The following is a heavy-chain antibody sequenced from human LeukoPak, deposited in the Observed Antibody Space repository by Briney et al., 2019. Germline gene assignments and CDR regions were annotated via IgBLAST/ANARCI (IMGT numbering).Heavy chain of an antibody. D-gene: IGHD6-13*01. J-gene: IGHJ4*02. CDR3: AREPTYSSSWHTTCDY. Sequence: PGGSLRLSCAASGFTFSSYSMNWVRQAPGKGLEWVSSISSSSSYIYYADSVKGRFTISRDNAKNSLYLQMNSLRAEGTAVYYCAREPTYSSSWHTTCDYWGQGTLVTVSS. V-gene: IGHV3-21*01. CDR2: ISSSSSYI. CDR1: GFTFSSYS.